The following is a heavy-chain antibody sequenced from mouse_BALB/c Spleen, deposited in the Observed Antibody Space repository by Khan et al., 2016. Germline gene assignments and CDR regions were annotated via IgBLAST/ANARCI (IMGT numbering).Heavy chain of an antibody. CDR3: ARPLEYYRYFDV. CDR2: ISDGGAYT. CDR1: GFTFSDYY. J-gene: IGHJ1*01. Sequence: EVQLQESGGGLVKPGGSLKLSCAAAGFTFSDYYMYWVRKTPEKRLEWVATISDGGAYTYYPDSVKGRFTISRDNAKTILYLQMGTLKSEDTAVYYCARPLEYYRYFDVWGSGCTVTVSS. V-gene: IGHV5-4*02.